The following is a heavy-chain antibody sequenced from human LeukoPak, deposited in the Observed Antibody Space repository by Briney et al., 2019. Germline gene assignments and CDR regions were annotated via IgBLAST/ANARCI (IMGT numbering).Heavy chain of an antibody. Sequence: GGSLRLSCVGSGFTFRSHAMSWVRQAPEKGLEFVSGIYENGGTTYYADSVKGRFSISRDNSKNTLYLQMDSLRGEDTAVYYCAKDFRSGYSAHFDYWGQGALVTVSS. CDR2: IYENGGTT. D-gene: IGHD3-22*01. V-gene: IGHV3-23*01. J-gene: IGHJ4*02. CDR1: GFTFRSHA. CDR3: AKDFRSGYSAHFDY.